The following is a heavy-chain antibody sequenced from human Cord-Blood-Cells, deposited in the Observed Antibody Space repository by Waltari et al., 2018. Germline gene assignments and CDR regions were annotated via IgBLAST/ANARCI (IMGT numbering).Heavy chain of an antibody. J-gene: IGHJ5*02. V-gene: IGHV1-3*01. Sequence: QVQLVQSGAEVKKPGASVKVSCKASGYTLISYAMHWVRQAPGQRLEWMGWINAGNGNTKYSQKFQGRVTITRDTSASTAYMELSSLRSEDTAVYYCARDYSSGWYNWFDPWGQGTLVTVSS. CDR1: GYTLISYA. CDR2: INAGNGNT. D-gene: IGHD6-19*01. CDR3: ARDYSSGWYNWFDP.